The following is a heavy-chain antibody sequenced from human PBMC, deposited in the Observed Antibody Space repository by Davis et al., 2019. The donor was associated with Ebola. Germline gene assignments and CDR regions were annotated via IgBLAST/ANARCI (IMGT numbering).Heavy chain of an antibody. CDR1: GYSISSSYY. D-gene: IGHD6-13*01. CDR2: IYYSGST. CDR3: ASYKGYSSSWVWFDP. V-gene: IGHV4-38-2*01. Sequence: PSETLSLTCAVSGYSISSSYYWGWIRQPPGKGLEWIGSIYYSGSTNYNPSLKSRVTISVDTSKNQFSLKLSSVTAADTAVYYCASYKGYSSSWVWFDPWGQGTLVTVSS. J-gene: IGHJ5*02.